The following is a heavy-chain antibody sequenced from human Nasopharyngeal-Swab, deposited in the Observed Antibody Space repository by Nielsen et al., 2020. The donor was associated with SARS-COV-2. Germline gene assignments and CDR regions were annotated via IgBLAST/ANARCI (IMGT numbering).Heavy chain of an antibody. CDR3: AKDRYCSGGACYFNGFDS. CDR2: VTGSGSIT. CDR1: GFTFDSYA. V-gene: IGHV3-23*01. J-gene: IGHJ4*02. Sequence: GESLKISCAASGFTFDSYAMTWVRQAPGKGLEWVSSVTGSGSITKYADSVKGLFTISRDNSEKKVYLEMHSLRAEDTAVYYCAKDRYCSGGACYFNGFDSWGQGTLVTVSS. D-gene: IGHD2-15*01.